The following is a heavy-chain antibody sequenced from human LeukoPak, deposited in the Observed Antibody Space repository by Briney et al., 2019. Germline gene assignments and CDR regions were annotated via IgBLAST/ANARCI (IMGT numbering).Heavy chain of an antibody. CDR3: ARGNCSGGSCYSICYYYYMDV. D-gene: IGHD2-15*01. CDR1: GGSISSSSYY. Sequence: SETLSLTCTVSGGSISSSSYYWGWIRQPPGKGLEWIGSIYYSGSTYYNPSLKSRVTISVDTSKNQFSLKLSSVTAADTAVYYCARGNCSGGSCYSICYYYYMDVWGKGTTVTVSS. CDR2: IYYSGST. J-gene: IGHJ6*03. V-gene: IGHV4-39*07.